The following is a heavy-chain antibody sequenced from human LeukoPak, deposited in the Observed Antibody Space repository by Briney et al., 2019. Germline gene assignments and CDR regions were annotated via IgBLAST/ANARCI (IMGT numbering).Heavy chain of an antibody. CDR1: GFTFSSYA. Sequence: GGSLRLSCAASGFTFSSYAMSWVRQAPGKGLEWVSAISGSGGSTYYADSVKGRFTISRDNSKNTLYLQMNGLRAEDTAVYYCASRTHSYGDYYYYYGMDVWGQGTTVTVSS. V-gene: IGHV3-23*01. D-gene: IGHD4-17*01. J-gene: IGHJ6*02. CDR2: ISGSGGST. CDR3: ASRTHSYGDYYYYYGMDV.